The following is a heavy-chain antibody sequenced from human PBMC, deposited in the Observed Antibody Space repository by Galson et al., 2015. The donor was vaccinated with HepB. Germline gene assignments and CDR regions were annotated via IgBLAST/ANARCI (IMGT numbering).Heavy chain of an antibody. Sequence: SLRLSCAASGFTFSTYWMYWVRQPPGRGLVWLSCIHSDGSKIGYADSVKGRFTISRDNAKNTLYLQMNSLRVEDTAVYYCARGGFGSGTDFWGQGTLVTASS. V-gene: IGHV3-74*01. D-gene: IGHD1-14*01. CDR1: GFTFSTYW. CDR2: IHSDGSKI. CDR3: ARGGFGSGTDF. J-gene: IGHJ4*02.